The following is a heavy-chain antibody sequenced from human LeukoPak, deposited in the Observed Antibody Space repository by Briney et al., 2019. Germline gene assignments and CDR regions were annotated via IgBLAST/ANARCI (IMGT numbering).Heavy chain of an antibody. CDR3: ARVRAVGHFDY. CDR2: IYSGGST. J-gene: IGHJ4*02. D-gene: IGHD6-19*01. Sequence: GGSLRLSCAASGFTVSSNYMSWVRQAPGKGLEWVSVIYSGGSTYYADSVKGRFTISRDNSKNTLYLQMNSLRAEDTAVYYCARVRAVGHFDYWGQGTLVTVSS. CDR1: GFTVSSNY. V-gene: IGHV3-53*01.